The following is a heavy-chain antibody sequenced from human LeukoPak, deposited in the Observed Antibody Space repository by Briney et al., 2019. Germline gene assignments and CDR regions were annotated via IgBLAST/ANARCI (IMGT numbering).Heavy chain of an antibody. CDR3: ANGLAASGDFLLRDYYYFMDV. CDR1: GFTVSSNY. V-gene: IGHV3-53*01. D-gene: IGHD7-27*01. Sequence: PGGSLRLSCAASGFTVSSNYMSWVRQAPGKGLEWVSIIYSGGTTDYADSVKGRFTISRDNSKNTLYLHIKNLRAEDSALYYCANGLAASGDFLLRDYYYFMDVWGKGTTVTVSS. J-gene: IGHJ6*03. CDR2: IYSGGTT.